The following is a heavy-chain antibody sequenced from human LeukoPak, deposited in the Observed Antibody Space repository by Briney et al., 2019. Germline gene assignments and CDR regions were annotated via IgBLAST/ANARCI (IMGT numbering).Heavy chain of an antibody. CDR1: GGSISSYY. CDR3: ARFNCSSTSCYGDYYCYGMDV. CDR2: IYYSGST. V-gene: IGHV4-59*01. Sequence: SETLSLTCTVSGGSISSYYWSWIRQPPGKGLEWIGYIYYSGSTNYNPSLKSRVTISVDTSKNQFSLRLSSVTAADTAVYYCARFNCSSTSCYGDYYCYGMDVWGKGTTVTVSS. J-gene: IGHJ6*04. D-gene: IGHD2-2*01.